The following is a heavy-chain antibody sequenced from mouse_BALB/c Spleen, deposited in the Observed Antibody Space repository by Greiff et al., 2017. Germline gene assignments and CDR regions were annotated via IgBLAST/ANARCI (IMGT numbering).Heavy chain of an antibody. CDR1: GYTFTSYW. Sequence: QVQLKQSGAELAKPGASVKMSCKASGYTFTSYWMHWVKQRPGQGLEWIGYINPSTGYTEYNQKFKDKATLTADKSSSTAYMQLSSLTSEDSAVYYCAQSFYYRRDFDYWGQGTTLTVSS. CDR2: INPSTGYT. J-gene: IGHJ2*01. CDR3: AQSFYYRRDFDY. D-gene: IGHD2-12*01. V-gene: IGHV1-7*01.